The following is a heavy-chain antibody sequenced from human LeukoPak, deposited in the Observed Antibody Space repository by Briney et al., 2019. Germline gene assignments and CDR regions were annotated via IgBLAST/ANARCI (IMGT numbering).Heavy chain of an antibody. D-gene: IGHD6-13*01. V-gene: IGHV3-30*03. CDR2: ISYDGSNK. J-gene: IGHJ4*02. Sequence: GGSLRLSCAASGFTFSGYWMNWVRQAPGKGLEWVAVISYDGSNKYYADSVKGRFTISRDNSKNTLYLQMNSLRAEDTAVYYCARDQYRKGIAAAGTTYWGQGTLVTVSS. CDR1: GFTFSGYW. CDR3: ARDQYRKGIAAAGTTY.